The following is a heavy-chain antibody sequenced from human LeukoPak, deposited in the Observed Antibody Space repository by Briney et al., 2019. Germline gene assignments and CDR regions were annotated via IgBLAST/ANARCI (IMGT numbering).Heavy chain of an antibody. CDR1: GYTFTDFG. CDR3: ARDLPYSSSWESIDY. V-gene: IGHV1-18*01. Sequence: ASVKVSCKASGYTFTDFGVSWVRQAPGQGLEWMGWISAYNGNTKSAQKLQGRVTMSTDTSTSTAYMELRSLRSDDTAVYYCARDLPYSSSWESIDYWGQGTLVTVSS. J-gene: IGHJ4*02. CDR2: ISAYNGNT. D-gene: IGHD6-13*01.